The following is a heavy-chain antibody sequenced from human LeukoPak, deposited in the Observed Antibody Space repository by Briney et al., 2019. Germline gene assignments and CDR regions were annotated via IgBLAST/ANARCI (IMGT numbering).Heavy chain of an antibody. J-gene: IGHJ4*02. CDR2: SYYSGNT. CDR3: ARQDIPLAGTGSYFDY. CDR1: GGSISSYY. D-gene: IGHD6-19*01. Sequence: PSETLSLTGTVSGGSISSYYWGWIRQPPGKGLEWIGHSYYSGNTNYNPSLKSRVTISVDTSKNQFSLKLNSVTAADTAVYYCARQDIPLAGTGSYFDYWGQGTLVTVSS. V-gene: IGHV4-59*08.